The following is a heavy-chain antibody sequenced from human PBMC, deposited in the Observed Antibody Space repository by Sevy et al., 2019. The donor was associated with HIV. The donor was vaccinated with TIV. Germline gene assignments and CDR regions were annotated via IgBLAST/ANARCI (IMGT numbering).Heavy chain of an antibody. Sequence: GGSLRLSCAASGFTFSTYAMNWVRQAPGKGLEWVSAIGGSDGGTYYADSVKGRFTISRDNSKNMLYLLMNSLRAEDTAIYYCAKDIIYVVGEAFAIWGQGTMVTVSS. CDR2: IGGSDGGT. J-gene: IGHJ3*02. CDR3: AKDIIYVVGEAFAI. CDR1: GFTFSTYA. V-gene: IGHV3-23*01. D-gene: IGHD3-10*01.